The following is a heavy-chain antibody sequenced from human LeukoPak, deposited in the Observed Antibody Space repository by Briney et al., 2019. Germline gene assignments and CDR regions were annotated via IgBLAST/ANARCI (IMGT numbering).Heavy chain of an antibody. Sequence: PGRSLRLSCAASGFTFSSYGMPWVRQAPGKGLEWVAVIWYDGSNKYYADSVKGRFTISRDNSKNTLYLQMNSLRAEDTAVYYCARDLVRGGDGTFDYWGQGTLVTVSS. D-gene: IGHD2-21*02. CDR2: IWYDGSNK. J-gene: IGHJ4*02. CDR3: ARDLVRGGDGTFDY. V-gene: IGHV3-33*01. CDR1: GFTFSSYG.